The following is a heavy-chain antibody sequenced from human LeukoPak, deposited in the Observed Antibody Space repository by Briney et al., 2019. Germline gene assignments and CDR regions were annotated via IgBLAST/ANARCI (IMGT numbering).Heavy chain of an antibody. D-gene: IGHD1-26*01. CDR1: GDSISSYY. J-gene: IGHJ4*02. CDR2: IYTSGST. V-gene: IGHV4-4*07. Sequence: SETLSLTCTVSGDSISSYYWSWIRQPAGKGLEWIGRIYTSGSTTYNSSLKSRVTISLDTSKNHFSLRLSSVTAADTAVYYCARDREVGATGYYFDYWGQGTLVTVSS. CDR3: ARDREVGATGYYFDY.